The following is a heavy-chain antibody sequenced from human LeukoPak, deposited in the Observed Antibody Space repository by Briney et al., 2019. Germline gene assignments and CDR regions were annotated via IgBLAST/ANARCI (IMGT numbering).Heavy chain of an antibody. CDR2: IYYSGST. J-gene: IGHJ4*02. CDR3: ARDSGYSYGPLDY. CDR1: GGSISSGGYY. D-gene: IGHD5-18*01. Sequence: SQTLSITCTVSGGSISSGGYYWSWIRQHPGKGLEWIGYIYYSGSTYYNPSLKSRVTISVDMSKNQFSLKLSSVTAADTAVYYCARDSGYSYGPLDYWGQGILVTVSS. V-gene: IGHV4-31*03.